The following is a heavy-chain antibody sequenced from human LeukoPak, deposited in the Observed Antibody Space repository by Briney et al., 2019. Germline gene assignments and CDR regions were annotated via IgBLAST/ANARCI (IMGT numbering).Heavy chain of an antibody. CDR2: ISSDGST. D-gene: IGHD6-19*01. J-gene: IGHJ4*02. CDR1: GFTFSSYW. CDR3: VRSTGWPGY. Sequence: GGSLRLSCAASGFTFSSYWMHWVRQAPGKGPVWVSRISSDGSTVYADFVKGRFTISRDNAKNTLYLQMNSLREEDTAVYYCVRSTGWPGYWGQGTLVTVSS. V-gene: IGHV3-74*01.